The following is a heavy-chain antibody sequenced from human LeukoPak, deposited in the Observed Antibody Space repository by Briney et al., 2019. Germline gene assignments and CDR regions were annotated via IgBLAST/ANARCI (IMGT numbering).Heavy chain of an antibody. D-gene: IGHD6-6*01. CDR2: IIPIFGTA. CDR1: GGTFSSYA. Sequence: ASVKVSCKASGGTFSSYAISWVRQAPGQGLEWMGGIIPIFGTANYAQKFQGRVTITADESTSTAYMELSSLRSEDTAVYYCARGGYSSSSISLWYYFDYWGQGTLATVSS. J-gene: IGHJ4*02. V-gene: IGHV1-69*13. CDR3: ARGGYSSSSISLWYYFDY.